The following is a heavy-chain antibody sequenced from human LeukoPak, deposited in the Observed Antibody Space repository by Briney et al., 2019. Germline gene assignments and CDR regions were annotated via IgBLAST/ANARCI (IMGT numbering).Heavy chain of an antibody. Sequence: GESLKISCKGSGYSFTSYWIGWVRQMPGKGLEWMGRINPNSGGTNYAQKFQGRVTMTRDTSISTAYMDLSRLRSDDTAVYYCAREFSGGNFDYWGQGTLVTVSS. V-gene: IGHV1-2*06. CDR3: AREFSGGNFDY. CDR1: GYSFTSYW. D-gene: IGHD2-15*01. J-gene: IGHJ4*02. CDR2: INPNSGGT.